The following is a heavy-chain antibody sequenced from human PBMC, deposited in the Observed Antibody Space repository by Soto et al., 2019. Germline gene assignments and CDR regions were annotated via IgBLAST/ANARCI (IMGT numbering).Heavy chain of an antibody. CDR1: GGSISSSNW. V-gene: IGHV4-4*02. CDR3: AGSGSYWYFDL. J-gene: IGHJ2*01. D-gene: IGHD1-26*01. Sequence: SETLSLTCAVSGGSISSSNWWSWVRQPPGKGLEWIGEIYHSGSTNYNPSLKSRVTISVDKSKNQFSLKRSSVTAADTAVYYCAGSGSYWYFDLWGRGTLVTVSS. CDR2: IYHSGST.